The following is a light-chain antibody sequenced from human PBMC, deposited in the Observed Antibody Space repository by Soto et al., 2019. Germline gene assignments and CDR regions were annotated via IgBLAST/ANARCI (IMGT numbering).Light chain of an antibody. CDR1: QGISSY. J-gene: IGKJ2*01. CDR3: QQIHSTSSYT. Sequence: DIQMTQSPSSLSASVGDRVTITCRASQGISSYLNWYQQRPGKTPNLLVYAASNLRGGVPSRFSGSGSGTVFTLTINSLQPEDFATYYCQQIHSTSSYTFGQGTRVDIK. V-gene: IGKV1-39*01. CDR2: AAS.